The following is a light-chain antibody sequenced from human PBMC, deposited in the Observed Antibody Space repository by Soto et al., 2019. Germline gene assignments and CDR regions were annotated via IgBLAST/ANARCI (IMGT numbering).Light chain of an antibody. CDR3: SSNAGSNNLV. CDR2: EVS. V-gene: IGLV2-8*01. J-gene: IGLJ2*01. Sequence: QSALTQPPSASGSPGQSVTISCTGTSSDVGSYIYVAWYQQHPGKAPKLMIYEVSKRPPGVPDRFSGSMSGKTASLTVSGLQAEDEADYYCSSNAGSNNLVFGGGTKLTVL. CDR1: SSDVGSYIY.